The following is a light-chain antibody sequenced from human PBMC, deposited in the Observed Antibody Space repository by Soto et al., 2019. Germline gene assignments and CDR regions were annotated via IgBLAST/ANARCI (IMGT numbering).Light chain of an antibody. CDR2: KAS. V-gene: IGKV1-5*03. CDR3: QQDNCYSFT. Sequence: DIQMTQSPSTLSASVGDRVTITCRASQSVSTWLAWYQQKHGRAPKPLIFKASTLDSGAPSRCSSSGSRTESTITISSLQPDYSATYYCQQDNCYSFTFGGGTKVEIK. CDR1: QSVSTW. J-gene: IGKJ4*01.